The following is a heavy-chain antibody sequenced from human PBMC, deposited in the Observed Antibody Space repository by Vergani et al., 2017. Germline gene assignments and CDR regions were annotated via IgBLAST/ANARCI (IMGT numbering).Heavy chain of an antibody. Sequence: QVHLVESGGGVVQPGRSLRLSCVVSGFTSSYYDMHWVRQAPGKGLEWVAVISYDGSYKYYADSVKDRFTISRDNSKNTLYLQMNSLRAEDTAVYYCAKVPGSTKTYFDYWGQGTLVTVSS. V-gene: IGHV3-30*18. D-gene: IGHD2-2*01. J-gene: IGHJ4*02. CDR2: ISYDGSYK. CDR3: AKVPGSTKTYFDY. CDR1: GFTSSYYD.